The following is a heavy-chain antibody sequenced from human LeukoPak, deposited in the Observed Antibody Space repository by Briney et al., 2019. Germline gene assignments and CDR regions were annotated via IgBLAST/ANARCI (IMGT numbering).Heavy chain of an antibody. CDR2: IIPILGTA. J-gene: IGHJ4*02. CDR1: GGAFSSNT. Sequence: ASVKVSCKVSGGAFSSNTFSWVRQAPGQGPEWMGRIIPILGTAENAEKFQGRVTITADRSTSTVYMELRSLRFEDTAFYYCARGRGFVGHFDSWGQGTLVTVS. D-gene: IGHD2-15*01. V-gene: IGHV1-69*08. CDR3: ARGRGFVGHFDS.